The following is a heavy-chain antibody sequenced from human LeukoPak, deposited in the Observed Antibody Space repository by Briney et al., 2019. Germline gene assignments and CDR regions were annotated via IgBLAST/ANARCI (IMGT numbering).Heavy chain of an antibody. D-gene: IGHD6-6*01. J-gene: IGHJ4*02. CDR3: ARTSSSADY. V-gene: IGHV4-30-2*01. CDR2: IYHSGST. CDR1: GGSISSGGYY. Sequence: SETLSLTCTVSGGSISSGGYYWSWIRQPPGKGLEWIGYIYHSGSTYYNPSLKSRVTISVDRSKNQFSLKLSSVTAADTAVYYCARTSSSADYWGQGTLVTVSS.